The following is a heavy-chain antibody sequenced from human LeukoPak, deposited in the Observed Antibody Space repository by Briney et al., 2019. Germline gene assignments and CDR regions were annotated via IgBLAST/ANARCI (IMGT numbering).Heavy chain of an antibody. CDR1: GASISGYY. J-gene: IGHJ3*02. Sequence: SETLSLTCTVSGASISGYYWTWIRQPPGKGLEGVAYIDYSGSTNYNPSLKSRLTISMDASKNQFSLKLSSVTAADTAVYYCARDRRRELLHAFDIWGQGTTVTVSS. V-gene: IGHV4-59*01. CDR2: IDYSGST. CDR3: ARDRRRELLHAFDI. D-gene: IGHD1-26*01.